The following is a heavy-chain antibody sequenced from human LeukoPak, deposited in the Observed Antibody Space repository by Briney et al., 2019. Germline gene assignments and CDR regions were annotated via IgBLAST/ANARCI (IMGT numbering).Heavy chain of an antibody. CDR1: GYTFSSYY. CDR3: AREPRSYDLLTGYYY. V-gene: IGHV1-46*01. CDR2: INPSIGST. J-gene: IGHJ4*02. Sequence: EASVKVSCKASGYTFSSYYMHWVRQAPGQGPEWMGIINPSIGSTSYALKFQGRVSLTRVTSTSTVYMELTSLRPEDTAVYYCAREPRSYDLLTGYYYWGQGTLVTVSS. D-gene: IGHD3-9*01.